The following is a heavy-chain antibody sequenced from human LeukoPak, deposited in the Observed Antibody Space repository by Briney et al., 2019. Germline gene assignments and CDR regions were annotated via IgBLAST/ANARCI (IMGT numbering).Heavy chain of an antibody. D-gene: IGHD2-2*01. CDR3: ARDDKVVAIDDYYYGMDV. Sequence: ASVKVSCKASGYTFTSYGISWVRQAPGQGLEWMGWISAYNGNTNYAQKLQGRVTMTTDTSTSTAYMELRSLTSDDTAVYYCARDDKVVAIDDYYYGMDVWGQGTTVTVSS. CDR1: GYTFTSYG. J-gene: IGHJ6*02. V-gene: IGHV1-18*01. CDR2: ISAYNGNT.